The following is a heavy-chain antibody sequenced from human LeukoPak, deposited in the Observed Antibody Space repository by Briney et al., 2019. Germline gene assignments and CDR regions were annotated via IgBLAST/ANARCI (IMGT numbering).Heavy chain of an antibody. D-gene: IGHD4-17*01. V-gene: IGHV4-59*01. Sequence: GSLRLSCAASGFTFSSYWMSWVRQPPGKGLEWIGYIYYSGDTNYNPSLKSRVTISVDTSKNQFSLKLSSVTAADTAVYYCARGRTVTTNWGQGTLVTVSS. J-gene: IGHJ4*02. CDR2: IYYSGDT. CDR1: GFTFSSYW. CDR3: ARGRTVTTN.